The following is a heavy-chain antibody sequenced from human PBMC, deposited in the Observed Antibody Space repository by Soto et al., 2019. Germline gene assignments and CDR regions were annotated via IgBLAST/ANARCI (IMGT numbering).Heavy chain of an antibody. CDR2: FDPEDGET. CDR3: ATSGYSSSWYPLGYYGMDV. V-gene: IGHV1-24*01. D-gene: IGHD6-13*01. J-gene: IGHJ6*02. CDR1: GYTLTELS. Sequence: GSVKVSCKVSGYTLTELSMHWVRQAPGKGLEWMGGFDPEDGETIYAQKFQGRVTMTEDTSTDTAYMELSSLRSEDTAVYYCATSGYSSSWYPLGYYGMDVWGQGTTVTVSS.